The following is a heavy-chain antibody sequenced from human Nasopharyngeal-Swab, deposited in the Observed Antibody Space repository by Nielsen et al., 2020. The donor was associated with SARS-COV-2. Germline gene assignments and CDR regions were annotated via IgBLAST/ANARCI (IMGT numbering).Heavy chain of an antibody. D-gene: IGHD6-19*01. Sequence: GESLKISCQGSGYSFTSYWIGWVRQMPRKGLEWMGIIYPGDSDTGYSPSFQGQVTISADKSISTAYLQWSSLKASDTAMYYCARHSSGWYRVWDYWYYMDVWGKGTTVTVSS. CDR1: GYSFTSYW. V-gene: IGHV5-51*01. CDR3: ARHSSGWYRVWDYWYYMDV. CDR2: IYPGDSDT. J-gene: IGHJ6*03.